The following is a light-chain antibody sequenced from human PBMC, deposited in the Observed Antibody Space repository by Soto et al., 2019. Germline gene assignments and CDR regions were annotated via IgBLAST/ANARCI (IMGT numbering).Light chain of an antibody. Sequence: DIPMTPSPSSLSASVGDRVTITCRATQSISSDLNWYQQIPGKAPNLLIYAASSLQSGVPSRFTGSGSGTDFTLTITSLQPEDSATYYCQQSYSTPLTFGGGTKVDIK. CDR2: AAS. CDR1: QSISSD. CDR3: QQSYSTPLT. J-gene: IGKJ4*01. V-gene: IGKV1-39*01.